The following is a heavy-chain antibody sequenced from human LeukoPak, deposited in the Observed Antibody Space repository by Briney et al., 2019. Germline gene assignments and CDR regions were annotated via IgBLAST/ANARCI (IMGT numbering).Heavy chain of an antibody. D-gene: IGHD1-26*01. J-gene: IGHJ4*02. CDR1: GYTFTTYY. V-gene: IGHV1-46*01. Sequence: ASVKVSCKASGYTFTTYYIHWVRQAPGQGLEWMGVINPSGGSTSFAQKFQARLTMTRDTSTSTVYMELSGLSSEDTAVYYCARHPYSGSYHFDYWGQGTLVTVSS. CDR2: INPSGGST. CDR3: ARHPYSGSYHFDY.